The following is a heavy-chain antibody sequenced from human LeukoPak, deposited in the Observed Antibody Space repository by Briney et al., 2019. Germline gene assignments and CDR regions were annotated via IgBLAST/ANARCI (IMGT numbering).Heavy chain of an antibody. Sequence: PSETLSLTCAVYGGSFSGYYWSSIRQPPGKGLEWIGEINHSGSTNYNPSLKSRVTISVDTSKNQFSLKLSSVTAADTAVYFCARGQRGCSITSCFVYWFDPWGQGTLVTVSS. J-gene: IGHJ5*02. D-gene: IGHD2-2*01. CDR2: INHSGST. CDR3: ARGQRGCSITSCFVYWFDP. V-gene: IGHV4-34*01. CDR1: GGSFSGYY.